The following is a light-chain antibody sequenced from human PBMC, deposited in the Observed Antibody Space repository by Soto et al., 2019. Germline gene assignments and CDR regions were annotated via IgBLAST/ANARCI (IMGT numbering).Light chain of an antibody. CDR1: QSVSSN. V-gene: IGKV3-15*01. Sequence: EIVMTQSPATLSVSPGERATLSCRASQSVSSNLAWYQQKPGQAPRLLIYGASTRATGIPARFSGSGSGTDFTLTISSLEPDDSAVYYCQQYGSSPRTFGQGTKVDIK. CDR2: GAS. J-gene: IGKJ1*01. CDR3: QQYGSSPRT.